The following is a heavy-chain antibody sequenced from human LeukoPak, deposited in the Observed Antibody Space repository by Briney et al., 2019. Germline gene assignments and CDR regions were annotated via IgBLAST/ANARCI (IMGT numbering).Heavy chain of an antibody. CDR1: GGTFSSYA. V-gene: IGHV1-46*01. CDR2: INPSGGST. CDR3: ARDLVPTYSSSPTGWFDP. J-gene: IGHJ5*02. D-gene: IGHD6-13*01. Sequence: ASVTVSCKASGGTFSSYAISWVRQAPGQGLEWMGIINPSGGSTSYAQKFQGRVTMTSDTSTSTVYMELSSLRSEDTAVYYCARDLVPTYSSSPTGWFDPWGQGTLVTVSS.